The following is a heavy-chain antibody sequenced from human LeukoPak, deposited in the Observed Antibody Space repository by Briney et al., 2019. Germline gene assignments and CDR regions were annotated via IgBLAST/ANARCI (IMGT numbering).Heavy chain of an antibody. J-gene: IGHJ3*02. CDR1: GGSFSGYY. D-gene: IGHD3-3*01. CDR3: ARGSLWSSQPNAFDI. CDR2: INHSGST. Sequence: SETLSLTCAVYGGSFSGYYWSWIRQPPGKGLEWLGEINHSGSTNYNPSLKSRVTISVDTSKNQFSLKLSSVTAADTAVYYCARGSLWSSQPNAFDIWGQGTMVTVSS. V-gene: IGHV4-34*01.